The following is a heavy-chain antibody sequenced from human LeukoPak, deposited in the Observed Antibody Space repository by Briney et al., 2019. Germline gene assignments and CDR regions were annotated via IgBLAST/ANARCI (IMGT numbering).Heavy chain of an antibody. D-gene: IGHD4-17*01. CDR2: TYYRSKWYN. CDR1: GDSVSSNSAA. J-gene: IGHJ3*02. Sequence: SQTLSLTCAISGDSVSSNSAAWNRIRQSPSRGLEWLGRTYYRSKWYNGYAVSVKSRITITPDTSKNQFSLQLNSVTPEDTAVYYCARLAYGDLPTGAFDIWGQGTMVTVSS. V-gene: IGHV6-1*01. CDR3: ARLAYGDLPTGAFDI.